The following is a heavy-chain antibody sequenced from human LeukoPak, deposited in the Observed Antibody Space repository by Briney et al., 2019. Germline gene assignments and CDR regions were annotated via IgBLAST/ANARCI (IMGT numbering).Heavy chain of an antibody. Sequence: ASVKVSCKASGYTLTGYYMHWVRQAPGQGLEWMGWINPNSGGTNYAQKFQGRVTMTRDTSISTAYMELSRLRSDDTAVYYCARSRDYYDSSGYGVFFDYWGQGTRVTVSS. J-gene: IGHJ4*02. CDR1: GYTLTGYY. V-gene: IGHV1-2*02. CDR3: ARSRDYYDSSGYGVFFDY. D-gene: IGHD3-22*01. CDR2: INPNSGGT.